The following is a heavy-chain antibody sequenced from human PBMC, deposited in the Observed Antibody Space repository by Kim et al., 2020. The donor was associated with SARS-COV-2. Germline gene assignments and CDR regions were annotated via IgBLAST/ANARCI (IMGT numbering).Heavy chain of an antibody. CDR2: ISGSGGTA. D-gene: IGHD6-13*01. CDR3: AKEYGAAAGRGDWFDP. V-gene: IGHV3-23*01. CDR1: GFTFSNYA. Sequence: GGSLRLSCAASGFTFSNYAMSWVRQAPGKGLEWVSTISGSGGTAYPADSVKGRFTISRDNSKNTLYLQMNSLRGEDTAVYYCAKEYGAAAGRGDWFDPWGQGTLVTVSS. J-gene: IGHJ5*02.